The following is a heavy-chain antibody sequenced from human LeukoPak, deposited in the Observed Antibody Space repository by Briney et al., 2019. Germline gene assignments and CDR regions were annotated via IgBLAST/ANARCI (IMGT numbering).Heavy chain of an antibody. CDR1: GYTFIGYY. CDR2: INPNNGGT. Sequence: ASVKVSCKASGYTFIGYYMHWVRQAPGQGLEWMGWINPNNGGTNYAQKFQGRVTMTRDTSISTAYMELSRLRSDDTAAYYCAREWELLPDYWGQGTLVTVSS. D-gene: IGHD1-26*01. J-gene: IGHJ4*02. V-gene: IGHV1-2*02. CDR3: AREWELLPDY.